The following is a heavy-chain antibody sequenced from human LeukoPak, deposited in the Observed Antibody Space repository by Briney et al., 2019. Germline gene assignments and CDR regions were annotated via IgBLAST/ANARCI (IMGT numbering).Heavy chain of an antibody. CDR1: GGTFSSYA. CDR2: IIPILGIA. CDR3: ARPTYYYDSSGLDY. J-gene: IGHJ4*02. Sequence: SVTVSCKASGGTFSSYAISWVRQAPGQGLEWMGRIIPILGIANYAQKFQGRVTITADKSTSTAYMELSSLRSEDTAVYYCARPTYYYDSSGLDYWGQGTLVTVSS. V-gene: IGHV1-69*04. D-gene: IGHD3-22*01.